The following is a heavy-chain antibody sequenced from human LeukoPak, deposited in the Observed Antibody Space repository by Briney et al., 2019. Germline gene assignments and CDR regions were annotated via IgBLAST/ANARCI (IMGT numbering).Heavy chain of an antibody. V-gene: IGHV4-39*07. CDR3: ASLPEGGDRRQIDY. CDR2: INHSGST. CDR1: GGSISSGGYY. Sequence: SETLSLTCTVSGGSISSGGYYWSWIRQPPGKGLEWIGEINHSGSTSYNPSLKSRVTISVDTSKNQFSLKLSSVTAADTAVYYCASLPEGGDRRQIDYWGQGTLVTVSS. D-gene: IGHD2-21*02. J-gene: IGHJ4*02.